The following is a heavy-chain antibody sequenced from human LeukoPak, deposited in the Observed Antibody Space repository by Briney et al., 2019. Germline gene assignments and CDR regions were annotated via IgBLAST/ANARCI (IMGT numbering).Heavy chain of an antibody. Sequence: SVKVSCKASGGTFSSYAISWVRQAPGQGLEWMGGIIPIFGTANYAQKFQGRVTITTDESTSTAYMELSSLRSEDTAVYYCASSLGEVDWFDPWGPGTLVTVSS. CDR2: IIPIFGTA. V-gene: IGHV1-69*05. CDR1: GGTFSSYA. J-gene: IGHJ5*02. D-gene: IGHD3-10*01. CDR3: ASSLGEVDWFDP.